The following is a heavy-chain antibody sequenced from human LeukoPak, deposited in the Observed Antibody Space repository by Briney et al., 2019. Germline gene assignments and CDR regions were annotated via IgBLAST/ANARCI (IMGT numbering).Heavy chain of an antibody. D-gene: IGHD3-22*01. Sequence: SETLSLTCTVSGGSISSGGYYWSWIRQHPGTGLEWIGYIYYSGSTNYNPSLKSRVTISVDTSKNQFSLKLSSVTAADTAVYYCASLDSRLGGMDVWGQGTTVTVSS. CDR1: GGSISSGGYY. J-gene: IGHJ6*02. V-gene: IGHV4-61*08. CDR2: IYYSGST. CDR3: ASLDSRLGGMDV.